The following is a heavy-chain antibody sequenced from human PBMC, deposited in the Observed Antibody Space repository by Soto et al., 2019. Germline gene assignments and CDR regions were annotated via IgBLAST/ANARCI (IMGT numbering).Heavy chain of an antibody. CDR3: AKGRLGVAAPYSWFDP. J-gene: IGHJ5*02. Sequence: GGSLRLSCAASGFTFSSYAMSWVRQAPGKGLEWVSSITGGGENTHYADSVKGRFTISRDNSKNTLSLQMNSLRVEDTAVYHCAKGRLGVAAPYSWFDPSGQGTLVTVSS. CDR1: GFTFSSYA. CDR2: ITGGGENT. V-gene: IGHV3-23*01. D-gene: IGHD6-19*01.